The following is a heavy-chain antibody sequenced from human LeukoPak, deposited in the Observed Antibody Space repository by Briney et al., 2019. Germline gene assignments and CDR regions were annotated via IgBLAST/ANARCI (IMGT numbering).Heavy chain of an antibody. J-gene: IGHJ4*02. CDR2: ISYDGSNK. CDR1: GFTFSSYA. D-gene: IGHD6-13*01. CDR3: AREEGSWYGAIDY. V-gene: IGHV3-30*04. Sequence: GGSLRLSCAASGFTFSSYAMRWVRQAPGKGLEWVAVISYDGSNKYYADSVKGRFTISRDNSKNTLYLQMNSLRAEDTAVYYCAREEGSWYGAIDYWGQGTLVTVSS.